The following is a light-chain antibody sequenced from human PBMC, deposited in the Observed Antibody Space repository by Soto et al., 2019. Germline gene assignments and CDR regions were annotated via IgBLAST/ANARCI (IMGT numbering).Light chain of an antibody. CDR1: QGISSY. CDR3: QQYYSYPRT. V-gene: IGKV1-8*01. Sequence: AIRMTQSPSSFSSSTGYRFTITCLASQGISSYLAWYQQKPGKAPKLLIYAASTLQSGVPSRFSGSGSGTDFTLTISCLQSEDFATYYCQQYYSYPRTFGQGTKVDIK. CDR2: AAS. J-gene: IGKJ1*01.